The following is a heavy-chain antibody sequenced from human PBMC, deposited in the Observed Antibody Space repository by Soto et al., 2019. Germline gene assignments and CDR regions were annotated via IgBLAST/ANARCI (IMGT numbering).Heavy chain of an antibody. D-gene: IGHD4-17*01. CDR3: ARTREYYGDFFDY. V-gene: IGHV3-20*04. CDR2: INRHGGST. J-gene: IGHJ4*02. Sequence: ARSLTLSCASSGFPFDKYGMSWVRQAPGKGLEWVSGINRHGGSTGYADSVKGRFTTSRDNAKNSLHLHMNSLRAEDTAFYYCARTREYYGDFFDYWGQGTLVTVSS. CDR1: GFPFDKYG.